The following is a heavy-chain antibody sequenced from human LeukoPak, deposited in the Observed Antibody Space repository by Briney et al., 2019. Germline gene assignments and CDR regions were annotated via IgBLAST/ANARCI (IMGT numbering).Heavy chain of an antibody. CDR1: GGSFSGYY. CDR2: INHSGST. J-gene: IGHJ4*02. CDR3: ARGLNYDILTGYTDFDY. Sequence: SETLSLTCAVYGGSFSGYYWSWIRQPPGKGLEWIGEINHSGSTNYNPSLKSRVTISVDTSKNQFSLKLSSVTAADTAVYYCARGLNYDILTGYTDFDYWGQGTLVTVS. V-gene: IGHV4-34*01. D-gene: IGHD3-9*01.